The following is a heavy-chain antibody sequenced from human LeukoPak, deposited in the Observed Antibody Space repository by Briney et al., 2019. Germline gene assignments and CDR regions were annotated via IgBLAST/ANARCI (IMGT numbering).Heavy chain of an antibody. CDR1: GGSISSYY. J-gene: IGHJ4*02. CDR2: ISYSGST. Sequence: SETLSLTCSVSGGSISSYYWSWIRQPPGKGLEGIGYISYSGSTKYNPSLKSRVTISVDTSKNQFSLKVSSVTAADTAVYYCARLWSPMVEIDYWGQGTLVTVSS. CDR3: ARLWSPMVEIDY. V-gene: IGHV4-59*08. D-gene: IGHD2-15*01.